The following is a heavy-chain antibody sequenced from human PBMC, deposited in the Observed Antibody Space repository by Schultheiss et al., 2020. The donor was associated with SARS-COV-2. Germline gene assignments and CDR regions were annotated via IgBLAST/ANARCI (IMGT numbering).Heavy chain of an antibody. V-gene: IGHV3-74*01. CDR1: GFTFSSYW. J-gene: IGHJ6*02. CDR2: INSDGSST. Sequence: GGSLRLSCAASGFTFSSYWMHWVRQAPGKGLVWVSRINSDGSSTSYADSVKGRFTISRDNAKNTLYLQMNSLRAEDTAVYYCAKEYSSGWYYYYYYGMDVWGRGTLVTVSS. CDR3: AKEYSSGWYYYYYYGMDV. D-gene: IGHD6-19*01.